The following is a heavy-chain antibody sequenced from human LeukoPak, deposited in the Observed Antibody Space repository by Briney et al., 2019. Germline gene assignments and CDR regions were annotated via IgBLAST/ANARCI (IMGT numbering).Heavy chain of an antibody. Sequence: GESLKISCKGSGYSFTSYWIGWVRQMPGKGPEWMGIIYPGDSDTRYSPSFQGQVTISADKSISTAYLQWSSLKASDTAMYYCARQVITFGGVIVILDYWGQGTLVTVSS. V-gene: IGHV5-51*01. CDR3: ARQVITFGGVIVILDY. D-gene: IGHD3-16*02. CDR2: IYPGDSDT. J-gene: IGHJ4*02. CDR1: GYSFTSYW.